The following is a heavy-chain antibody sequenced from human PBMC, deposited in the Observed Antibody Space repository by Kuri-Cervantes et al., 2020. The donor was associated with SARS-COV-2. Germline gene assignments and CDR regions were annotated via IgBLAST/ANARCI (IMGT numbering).Heavy chain of an antibody. CDR2: ISGSGGST. CDR3: AKDLRSRYCSSTSCYAFDI. CDR1: GFTFSSYS. J-gene: IGHJ3*02. V-gene: IGHV3-23*01. D-gene: IGHD2-2*01. Sequence: GESLKISCAASGFTFSSYSMNWVRQAPGKGLEWVSAISGSGGSTYYADSVKGRFTISRDNSKNTLYLQMNSLRAEDTAVYYCAKDLRSRYCSSTSCYAFDIWGQGTMVTVSS.